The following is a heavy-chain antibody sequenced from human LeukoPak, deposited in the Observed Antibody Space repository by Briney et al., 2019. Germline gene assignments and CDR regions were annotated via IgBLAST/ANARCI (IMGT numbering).Heavy chain of an antibody. CDR1: GGSISSHY. CDR2: IHSSGST. Sequence: SETLPLTCTVSGGSISSHYWSWIRQPPGKGLEWIGRIHSSGSTNYSPSLKSRVTMLLDPSKNQFSLSLISVTAADTAVYYCAREAVHYGSGSLDYWGQGTLVTVSS. D-gene: IGHD3-10*01. CDR3: AREAVHYGSGSLDY. J-gene: IGHJ4*02. V-gene: IGHV4-4*07.